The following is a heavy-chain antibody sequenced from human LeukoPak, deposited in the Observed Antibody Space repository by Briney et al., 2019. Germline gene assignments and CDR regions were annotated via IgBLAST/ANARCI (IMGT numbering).Heavy chain of an antibody. CDR2: VSGGGDTT. Sequence: PGGSLRLSCAASGFTFSTYAMNWVRQAPGKGLEWVSTVSGGGDTTYYADPVKGRFTISRDNSKNTLYLQMNSLRAEDTAVYYCARSGIQLWSYSDYWGQGTLVTVSS. V-gene: IGHV3-23*01. CDR3: ARSGIQLWSYSDY. CDR1: GFTFSTYA. J-gene: IGHJ4*02. D-gene: IGHD5-18*01.